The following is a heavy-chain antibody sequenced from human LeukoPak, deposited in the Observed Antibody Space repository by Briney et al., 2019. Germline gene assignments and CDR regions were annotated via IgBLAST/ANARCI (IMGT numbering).Heavy chain of an antibody. D-gene: IGHD5-18*01. CDR1: GGSISSYY. V-gene: IGHV4-4*07. CDR3: ASRGYSYGSDDY. Sequence: SETLSLTCTVSGGSISSYYWSWIRQPAGKGLEWIGRIYTSGSTNYNPSLKSRVTMSVDTSKNQFSLKLSSVTAADTAVYYCASRGYSYGSDDYWGQGTLVTVSS. CDR2: IYTSGST. J-gene: IGHJ4*02.